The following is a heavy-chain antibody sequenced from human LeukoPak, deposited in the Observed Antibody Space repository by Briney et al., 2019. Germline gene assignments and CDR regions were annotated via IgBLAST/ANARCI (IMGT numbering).Heavy chain of an antibody. D-gene: IGHD2-8*02. CDR2: IYTSGST. V-gene: IGHV4-4*07. CDR3: ASGLVVTHYLYFDL. J-gene: IGHJ2*01. Sequence: PSETLSLTCTVSGGSISSYYWSWLRQPAGKGLEWIGRIYTSGSTNYNPSLKSRVTMSVDTSKNQFSLKLSSVTAADTAVYYCASGLVVTHYLYFDLWGRGTLVTVSS. CDR1: GGSISSYY.